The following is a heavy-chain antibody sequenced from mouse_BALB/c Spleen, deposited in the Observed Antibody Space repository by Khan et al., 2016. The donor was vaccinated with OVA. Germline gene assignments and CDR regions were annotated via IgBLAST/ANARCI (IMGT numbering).Heavy chain of an antibody. Sequence: EVELVESGGGVVKPGGSLKLSCSASGFTFSSFALSWVRQTPEKRLEWVATISSGGHYTFYPDSVKGRFTIYRDNARNTLYLQVSSLRSEDTAMYYCARSLVDYYAMDYWGQGTSVTVSS. CDR3: ARSLVDYYAMDY. V-gene: IGHV5-9-3*01. J-gene: IGHJ4*01. D-gene: IGHD2-2*01. CDR2: ISSGGHYT. CDR1: GFTFSSFA.